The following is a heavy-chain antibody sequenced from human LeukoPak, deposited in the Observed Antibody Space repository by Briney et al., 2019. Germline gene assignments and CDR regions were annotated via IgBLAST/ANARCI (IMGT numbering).Heavy chain of an antibody. CDR1: GFTFSSYS. V-gene: IGHV3-48*02. J-gene: IGHJ4*02. CDR3: ARGDDDYLRYFDY. D-gene: IGHD4-17*01. Sequence: PWGSRRLSCAASGFTFSSYSMIWVRQAPGKGLEWVSYISSGSRTRCYGDSVKGRFTISRDNAKNSLYLQMNSLRDEDTAVYYCARGDDDYLRYFDYWGQGTPAGVSS. CDR2: ISSGSRTR.